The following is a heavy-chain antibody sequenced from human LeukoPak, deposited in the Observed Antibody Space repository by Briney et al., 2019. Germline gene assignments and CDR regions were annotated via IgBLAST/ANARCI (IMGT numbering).Heavy chain of an antibody. CDR2: ISYDGSNK. D-gene: IGHD6-6*01. CDR1: GFTFSSYA. CDR3: AKGNGYSSSLDFDY. J-gene: IGHJ4*02. V-gene: IGHV3-30-3*02. Sequence: SLRLPCAASGFTFSSYAMHWVRQAPGKGLEWVAVISYDGSNKYYADSVKGRFTISRDNSKNTLNLQMDSLRAEDTAVYYCAKGNGYSSSLDFDYWGQGTLVTVSS.